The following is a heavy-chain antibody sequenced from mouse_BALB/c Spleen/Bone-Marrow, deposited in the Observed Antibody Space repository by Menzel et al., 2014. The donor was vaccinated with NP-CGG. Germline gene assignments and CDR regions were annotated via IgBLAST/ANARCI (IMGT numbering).Heavy chain of an antibody. CDR3: ARGDTTATHWYFDV. CDR2: ISCYNGAT. CDR1: GYSFTGYY. V-gene: IGHV1S34*01. Sequence: LVKTGASVKISCKASGYSFTGYYMHWVKRSHGKSLEWIGYISCYNGATSHNQKFKGKATFTVDTPSSTAYMQFNSLTSEDSAVYYCARGDTTATHWYFDVWGAGTTVTVSS. D-gene: IGHD1-2*01. J-gene: IGHJ1*01.